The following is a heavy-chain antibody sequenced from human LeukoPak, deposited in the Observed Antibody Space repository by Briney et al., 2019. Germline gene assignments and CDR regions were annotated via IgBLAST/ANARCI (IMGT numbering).Heavy chain of an antibody. J-gene: IGHJ4*02. V-gene: IGHV3-21*01. CDR1: GGSISSSS. CDR2: ISSGSSYI. D-gene: IGHD2-2*01. CDR3: ARDKTFCSSPSCDADY. Sequence: ETLSLTCTVSGGSISSSSYYWGWIRQPPGKGLEWVSSISSGSSYIYYADSVRGRFTISRVSAKNSLYLQMNSLRAEDTAVYYCARDKTFCSSPSCDADYWGQGTLVTVSS.